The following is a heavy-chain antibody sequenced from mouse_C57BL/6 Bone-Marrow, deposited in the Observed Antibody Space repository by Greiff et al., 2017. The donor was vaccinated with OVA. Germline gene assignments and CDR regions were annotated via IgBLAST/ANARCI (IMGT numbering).Heavy chain of an antibody. J-gene: IGHJ2*01. V-gene: IGHV14-4*01. CDR2: IDPENGDT. Sequence: VQLQQSGAELVRPGASVKLSCTASGFNIKDDYLHWVKQRPEQGLEWIGWIDPENGDTEYASKFQGKATITADTSSNTAYLQLSSLTSEDAAVNYCTSWDSHYYDNWGQGTTLTVSS. D-gene: IGHD4-1*01. CDR3: TSWDSHYYDN. CDR1: GFNIKDDY.